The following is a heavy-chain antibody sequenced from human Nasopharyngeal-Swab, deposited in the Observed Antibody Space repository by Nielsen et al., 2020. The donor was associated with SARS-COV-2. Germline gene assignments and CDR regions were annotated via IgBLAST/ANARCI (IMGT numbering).Heavy chain of an antibody. D-gene: IGHD3-22*01. Sequence: SETLSLTCAVYGGSFSGYYWSWIRQPPGKGLEWIGEINHSGSTNYNPSPKSRVTISVDTSKNQFPLKLSSVTAADTAVYYCARARAYYYDSSSYSYWGQGTLVTVSS. CDR2: INHSGST. J-gene: IGHJ4*02. CDR1: GGSFSGYY. CDR3: ARARAYYYDSSSYSY. V-gene: IGHV4-34*01.